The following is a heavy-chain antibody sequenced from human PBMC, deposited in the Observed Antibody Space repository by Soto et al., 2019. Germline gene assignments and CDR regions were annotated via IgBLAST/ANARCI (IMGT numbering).Heavy chain of an antibody. Sequence: GGSLRLSCAASGFTFSSHAMGWLRQAPGTGPEWVAFVDGSGGDTSYADSVKGRFTISRDNSDNSLYLHMNSLRAEDTGRYFCESEAIAAAYAGTSAFDLWGQGTLVTVSS. D-gene: IGHD2-15*01. V-gene: IGHV3-23*01. CDR3: ESEAIAAAYAGTSAFDL. CDR1: GFTFSSHA. J-gene: IGHJ4*02. CDR2: VDGSGGDT.